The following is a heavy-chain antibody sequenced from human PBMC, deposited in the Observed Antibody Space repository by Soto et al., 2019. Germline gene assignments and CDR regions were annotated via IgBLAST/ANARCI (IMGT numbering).Heavy chain of an antibody. CDR1: GFTFSSYG. J-gene: IGHJ6*02. Sequence: GGSLRLSCAASGFTFSSYGMHWVRQAPGKGLEWVAVISYDGSNKYYADSVKGRFTISRDNSKNTLYLQMNSLRAEDTAVYYCAKDGHSSSYGMDVWGQGTTVTVSS. D-gene: IGHD6-6*01. CDR2: ISYDGSNK. V-gene: IGHV3-30*18. CDR3: AKDGHSSSYGMDV.